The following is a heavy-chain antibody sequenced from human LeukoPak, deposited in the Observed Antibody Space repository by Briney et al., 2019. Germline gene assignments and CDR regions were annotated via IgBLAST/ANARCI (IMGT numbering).Heavy chain of an antibody. D-gene: IGHD5-12*01. V-gene: IGHV3-33*01. Sequence: PGGSLRLSCAASGFTFSSYGMHWVRQAPGKGLEWVAVIWYDGSNKYYADPVKGRFTISRDNSKNTLYLQMNSLRAEDTAVYYCARVSVATSIFDYWGQGTLVTVSS. CDR1: GFTFSSYG. J-gene: IGHJ4*02. CDR3: ARVSVATSIFDY. CDR2: IWYDGSNK.